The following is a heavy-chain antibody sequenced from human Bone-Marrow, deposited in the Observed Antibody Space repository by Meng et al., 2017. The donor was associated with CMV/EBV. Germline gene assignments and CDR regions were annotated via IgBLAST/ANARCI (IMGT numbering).Heavy chain of an antibody. CDR1: GFTFSTYG. CDR2: ITIISSYK. D-gene: IGHD3-9*01. V-gene: IGHV3-21*01. CDR3: ARALKHLGQRRFDY. Sequence: GESLKISCAASGFTFSTYGMNWVRQAPGKGLEWVSSITIISSYKYYADSMKGRFTISRDNAKNSLYLQMNSLRAEDTAVYYCARALKHLGQRRFDYWAQGTLVTVSS. J-gene: IGHJ4*02.